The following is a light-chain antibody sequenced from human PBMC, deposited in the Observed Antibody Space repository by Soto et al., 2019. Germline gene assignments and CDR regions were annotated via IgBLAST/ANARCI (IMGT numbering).Light chain of an antibody. CDR1: QVIRND. CDR2: AAF. V-gene: IGKV1-17*01. CDR3: LQHNAFPFT. J-gene: IGKJ3*01. Sequence: DIQMTQSPSSLSASVGDRATITCRASQVIRNDLAWYQQKPGKAPERLIYAAFSLQSGVPSRFSASGSGTEFTLTISSLQPEDFATYYCLQHNAFPFTFGPGTKVDIK.